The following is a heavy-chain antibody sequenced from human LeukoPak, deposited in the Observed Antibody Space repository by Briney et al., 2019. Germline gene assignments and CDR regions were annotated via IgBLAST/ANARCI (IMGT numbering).Heavy chain of an antibody. Sequence: GGTLRLSCAASGFSFISYGMSWVRQAPGKGLEWVSGISGSGGSTYYADSVKGRFTISRDNSKNTLYLQMDSLRAEDTAVYYCAKGGGDCYDCFDYWGQGTLVTVSS. J-gene: IGHJ4*02. CDR3: AKGGGDCYDCFDY. CDR1: GFSFISYG. V-gene: IGHV3-23*01. CDR2: ISGSGGST. D-gene: IGHD2-21*02.